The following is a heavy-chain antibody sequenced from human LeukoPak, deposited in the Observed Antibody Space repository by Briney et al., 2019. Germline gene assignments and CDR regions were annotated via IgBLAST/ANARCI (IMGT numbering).Heavy chain of an antibody. Sequence: PGGSLRLSCVVSGFTFSNYAMSWVRQAPGKGLEWVSVISGGGSTTYYADSVKGRFTISRDNSKNTLYLQMNGLRADDTAIYYCAKVSIAAADTLRNYDHWGQGTLVTVSS. CDR3: AKVSIAAADTLRNYDH. V-gene: IGHV3-23*01. CDR2: ISGGGSTT. J-gene: IGHJ4*02. D-gene: IGHD6-13*01. CDR1: GFTFSNYA.